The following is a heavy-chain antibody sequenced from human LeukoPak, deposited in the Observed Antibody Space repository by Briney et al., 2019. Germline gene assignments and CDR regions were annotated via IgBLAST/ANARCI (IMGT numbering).Heavy chain of an antibody. V-gene: IGHV3-23*01. J-gene: IGHJ4*02. CDR3: AKTKPYGTTWYGGID. D-gene: IGHD6-13*01. CDR1: GFTFSSYA. CDR2: IRESGGST. Sequence: PGGSLRLSCVASGFTFSSYAMSWVRQAPGKGLEWVSAIRESGGSTHYADSVKGRFTISRDNSKNTLYLQMSSLRAEDTAVYYCAKTKPYGTTWYGGIDWGQGALVTVSS.